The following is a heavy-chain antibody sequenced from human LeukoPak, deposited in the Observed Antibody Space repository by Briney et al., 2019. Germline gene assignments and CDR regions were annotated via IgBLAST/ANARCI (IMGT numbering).Heavy chain of an antibody. CDR3: AKGLTTIVVVTLFDY. CDR1: GFTFSSYA. Sequence: RPGGSLRLSCAASGFTFSSYAMSWVRQAPGKGLEWVSAISGSGGSTYYADSVKGRFTISRDNSKNTLYLQMNSPRAEDTAVYYCAKGLTTIVVVTLFDYCGQGTLVTVSS. CDR2: ISGSGGST. V-gene: IGHV3-23*01. J-gene: IGHJ4*02. D-gene: IGHD3-22*01.